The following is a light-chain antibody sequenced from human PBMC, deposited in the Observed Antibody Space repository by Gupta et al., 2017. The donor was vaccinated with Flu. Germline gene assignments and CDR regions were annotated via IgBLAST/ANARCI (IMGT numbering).Light chain of an antibody. J-gene: IGLJ1*01. CDR1: SSDVGAYNY. CDR3: SSYTRSSTEV. Sequence: TSSDVGAYNYVSWYQQHPGKAPKLMIYDVSNRPSGVSNRFSGSKSGNTASLTISGLQAEDEADYYCSSYTRSSTEVFGTGTEVTVL. CDR2: DVS. V-gene: IGLV2-14*04.